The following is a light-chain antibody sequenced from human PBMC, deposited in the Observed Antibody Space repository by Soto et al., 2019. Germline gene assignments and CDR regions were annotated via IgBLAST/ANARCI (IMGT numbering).Light chain of an antibody. CDR2: GAS. V-gene: IGKV3-15*01. Sequence: ERVMTQSPATLSVSPGERATLSCRASQSVGSNLAWYQQKPGQAPRLLIFGASSRATGVPARFSGSGSGTDFTLTISSLQSEDFAVYFCQQYDNLPLTFGPGTKVDIK. CDR3: QQYDNLPLT. CDR1: QSVGSN. J-gene: IGKJ3*01.